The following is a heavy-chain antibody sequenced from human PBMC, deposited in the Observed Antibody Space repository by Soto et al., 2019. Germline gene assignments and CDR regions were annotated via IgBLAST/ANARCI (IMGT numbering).Heavy chain of an antibody. CDR1: GYTFTGHY. J-gene: IGHJ4*02. CDR2: IGPESGAT. CDR3: GRGRSGQIFVFY. V-gene: IGHV1-2*02. Sequence: QVQLVQSGAEVKKPGASVKVSCKASGYTFTGHYIHWVRQAPEQGPEWMGEIGPESGATRYAQKFQGRVTMTMDMSSTTVYMELSNLSPDDTAVYYGGRGRSGQIFVFYWGQGSPVTVSS. D-gene: IGHD5-12*01.